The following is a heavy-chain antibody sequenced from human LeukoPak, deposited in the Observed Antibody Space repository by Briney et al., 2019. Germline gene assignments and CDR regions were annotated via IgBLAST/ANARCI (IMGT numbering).Heavy chain of an antibody. Sequence: GGSLRLSCAASGFTFNNYAMNWVRQAPGKGLEWVSSISGRGDTYADSVKGRFTISRDNSKNILYLQMNSLRAEDTALYYCAKVRYVGYYFDTWGQGTLVTVSS. V-gene: IGHV3-23*01. D-gene: IGHD3-9*01. J-gene: IGHJ4*02. CDR3: AKVRYVGYYFDT. CDR1: GFTFNNYA. CDR2: ISGRGDT.